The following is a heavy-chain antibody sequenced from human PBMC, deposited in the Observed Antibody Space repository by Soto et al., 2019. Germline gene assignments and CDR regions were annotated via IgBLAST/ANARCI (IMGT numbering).Heavy chain of an antibody. D-gene: IGHD6-19*01. CDR3: ARGVSSGWTLDY. J-gene: IGHJ4*02. Sequence: XSVKFSFKASVYSFTCYYIHWVRQAPGQGLEWMGWINPNSGGTNYAQKFQGWVTMTRDTSISTAYMELSRLRSDDTAVYYCARGVSSGWTLDYWGQGSLVTVSS. CDR1: VYSFTCYY. CDR2: INPNSGGT. V-gene: IGHV1-2*04.